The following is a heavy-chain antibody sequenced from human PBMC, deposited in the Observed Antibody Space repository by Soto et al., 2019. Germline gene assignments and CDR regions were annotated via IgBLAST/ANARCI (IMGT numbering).Heavy chain of an antibody. D-gene: IGHD3-16*01. CDR1: GFSLSTSGVG. J-gene: IGHJ4*02. CDR2: IYWDDAK. Sequence: QITLKESGPTLVKPTQTLTLTCTFSGFSLSTSGVGVGWIRQPPGKALEWLALIYWDDAKHYSPSLKSRLPIPKETSKNQVVLKMTHLDPVDTATYYCAHKGGGDRILDYWGQGTLVTVSS. V-gene: IGHV2-5*02. CDR3: AHKGGGDRILDY.